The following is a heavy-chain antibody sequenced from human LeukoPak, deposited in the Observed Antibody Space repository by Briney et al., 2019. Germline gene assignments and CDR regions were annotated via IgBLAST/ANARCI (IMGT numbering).Heavy chain of an antibody. CDR2: IHYSGST. CDR3: ARGLWLGDFYFDY. CDR1: SGSISTYY. J-gene: IGHJ4*02. D-gene: IGHD3-10*01. V-gene: IGHV4-59*01. Sequence: SETLSLTCTVSSGSISTYYWSWIRQPPGKGLEWIGYIHYSGSTNYNPSLKSRVTISVDTSKNQFSLKLSSVTAADTAVYYCARGLWLGDFYFDYWGQGTLVTVSS.